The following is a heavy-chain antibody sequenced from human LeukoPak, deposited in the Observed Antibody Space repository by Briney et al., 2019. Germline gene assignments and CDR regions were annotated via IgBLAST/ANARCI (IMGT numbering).Heavy chain of an antibody. J-gene: IGHJ4*02. V-gene: IGHV1-2*02. CDR1: GYTFTNYY. CDR2: INPNRGDT. Sequence: ASVRVSCKASGYTFTNYYMHWVRQAPGHGLEWMGWINPNRGDTNYAQKFQGRVTMTRDTSITTAFMELTRLTSDDTAVYYCTRDLLGFATTPLSDWGQGTLVTVSS. CDR3: TRDLLGFATTPLSD. D-gene: IGHD4-17*01.